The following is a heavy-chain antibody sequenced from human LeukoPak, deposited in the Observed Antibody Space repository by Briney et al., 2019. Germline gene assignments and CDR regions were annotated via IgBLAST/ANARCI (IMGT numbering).Heavy chain of an antibody. CDR1: GFTFSSYG. Sequence: AGGSLRLSCAASGFTFSSYGVHWVRQAPGKGLEWVAFIRYDGSNKYYADSVKGRFTISRDNSKNTLYLQMNSLRTEDTAVYYCAKTMSPYYYDSSGFWGQGTLVTVSS. CDR2: IRYDGSNK. J-gene: IGHJ4*02. CDR3: AKTMSPYYYDSSGF. D-gene: IGHD3-22*01. V-gene: IGHV3-30*02.